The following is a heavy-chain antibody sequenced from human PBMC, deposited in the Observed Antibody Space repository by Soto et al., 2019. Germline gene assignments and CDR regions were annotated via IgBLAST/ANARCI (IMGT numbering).Heavy chain of an antibody. J-gene: IGHJ5*02. CDR2: IYYSGST. CDR3: ARGIGYSSSSGWFDP. CDR1: GGSISSGGYY. Sequence: SETLSLTCTVSGGSISSGGYYWSWIRQHPGKGLEWIGYIYYSGSTYYNPSLKSRVTISVDTSKNQFSLKLSSVTAADTAVYYCARGIGYSSSSGWFDPWGQGTLVTISS. V-gene: IGHV4-31*03. D-gene: IGHD6-6*01.